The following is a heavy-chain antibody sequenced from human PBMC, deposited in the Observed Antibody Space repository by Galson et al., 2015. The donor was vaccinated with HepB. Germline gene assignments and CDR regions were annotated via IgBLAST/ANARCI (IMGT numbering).Heavy chain of an antibody. V-gene: IGHV5-51*03. CDR3: ALSYCGGDCFSRPSDAFDI. J-gene: IGHJ3*02. Sequence: QSGAEVKKPGESLKISCKGVGYSFTRYWIGWVRQMPGKGLEWMGIIYPGDPDTRYSPSFQGQVTISADKSISTAYLQWSSLKASDTAMYYCALSYCGGDCFSRPSDAFDIWGQGTMIIVS. D-gene: IGHD2-21*01. CDR1: GYSFTRYW. CDR2: IYPGDPDT.